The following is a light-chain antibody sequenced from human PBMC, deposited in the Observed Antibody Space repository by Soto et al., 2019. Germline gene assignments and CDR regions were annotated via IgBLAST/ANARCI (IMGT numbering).Light chain of an antibody. CDR1: SSDFGDSTY. V-gene: IGLV2-14*01. Sequence: QSALTQRASVSGSPGQSITVSCTGTSSDFGDSTYVSWYQQHPGKAPRLIIYDVNNRPSGVAARFSASRSGNTASLTISGLQAEDEADYYCTSYTRSGLYVFGTGTKVTVL. CDR3: TSYTRSGLYV. J-gene: IGLJ1*01. CDR2: DVN.